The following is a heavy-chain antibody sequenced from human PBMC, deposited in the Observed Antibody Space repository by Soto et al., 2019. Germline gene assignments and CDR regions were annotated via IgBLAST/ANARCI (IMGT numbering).Heavy chain of an antibody. CDR1: GYTFTSYY. CDR2: INPSGGST. CDR3: ARVRFLPNRSRFNWFDP. D-gene: IGHD3-3*01. V-gene: IGHV1-46*01. J-gene: IGHJ5*02. Sequence: GASVKVSCKASGYTFTSYYMHWVRQAPGQGLEWMGIINPSGGSTSYAQKFQGRVTMTRDTSTSTVYMELSSLRSEDTAVYYCARVRFLPNRSRFNWFDPWGQGTLVTVSS.